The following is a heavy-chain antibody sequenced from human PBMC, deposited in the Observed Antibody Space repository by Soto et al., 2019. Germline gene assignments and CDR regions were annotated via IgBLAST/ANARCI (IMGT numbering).Heavy chain of an antibody. D-gene: IGHD3-3*01. V-gene: IGHV5-51*01. CDR1: GYSFTSYW. CDR2: IYPGDSDT. Sequence: PGESLKISCKGSGYSFTSYWIGWVRQMPGKGLEWMGIIYPGDSDTRYSPSFQGQVTISADKSISTAYLQWSSLKASDTAMYYCARLRVLRFLEWSGTEKDKNYYMDVWGKGTTVTVSS. CDR3: ARLRVLRFLEWSGTEKDKNYYMDV. J-gene: IGHJ6*03.